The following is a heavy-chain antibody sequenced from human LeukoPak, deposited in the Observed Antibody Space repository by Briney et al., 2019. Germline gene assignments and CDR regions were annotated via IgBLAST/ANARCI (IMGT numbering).Heavy chain of an antibody. D-gene: IGHD1-26*01. CDR2: IWYDGSTK. CDR1: GFTFSSYS. V-gene: IGHV3-33*08. J-gene: IGHJ4*02. Sequence: GGSLRLSCAASGFTFSSYSMNWVRQAPGKGLEWVAVIWYDGSTKYYADSVKGRFTISRDNSKNTLYLQMNSLRAEDTAFYYCARTPWRGWELPDYWGQGTLVTVSS. CDR3: ARTPWRGWELPDY.